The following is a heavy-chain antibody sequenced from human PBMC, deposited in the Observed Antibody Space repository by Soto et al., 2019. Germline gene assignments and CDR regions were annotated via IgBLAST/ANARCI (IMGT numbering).Heavy chain of an antibody. J-gene: IGHJ4*02. CDR1: GFTFYTYA. V-gene: IGHV3-23*01. CDR2: IGPGGGDI. CDR3: ARDYFDNYFDY. D-gene: IGHD3-9*01. Sequence: GGSLRLSCVGSGFTFYTYAMAWVRQAQGKGLEWVSSIGPGGGDISYSDSVKGRFSVSRDNSKDTLYLQMNALRAEDTAVYYCARDYFDNYFDYWGLGTLVTVSS.